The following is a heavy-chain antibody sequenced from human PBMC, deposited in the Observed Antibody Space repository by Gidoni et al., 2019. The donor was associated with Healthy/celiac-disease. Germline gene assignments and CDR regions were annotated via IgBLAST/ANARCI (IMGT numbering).Heavy chain of an antibody. Sequence: QVQLVESGGGVVQPGRSLRLSCAASGFTFSSYAMHWVRQAPGKGLEWVAVISYDGSNKYYADSVKGRFTISRDNSKNTLYLQMNSLRAEDTAVYYCARSPRGLASEIDYWGQGTLVTVSS. D-gene: IGHD3-10*01. CDR3: ARSPRGLASEIDY. V-gene: IGHV3-30-3*01. J-gene: IGHJ4*02. CDR1: GFTFSSYA. CDR2: ISYDGSNK.